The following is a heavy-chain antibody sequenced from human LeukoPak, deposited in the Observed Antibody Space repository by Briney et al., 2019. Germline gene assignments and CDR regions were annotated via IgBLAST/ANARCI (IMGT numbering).Heavy chain of an antibody. V-gene: IGHV4-59*01. CDR3: ARECRGGCIAAAATKYYFDY. CDR1: GGSISSYY. J-gene: IGHJ4*02. Sequence: SETLSLTCTVSGGSISSYYWSWIRQPPGKGLEWIGYIYYSGSTNYNPSLKSRVTISVDTSKNQFSLKLSSVTAADTAVYYCARECRGGCIAAAATKYYFDYWGQGTLVTVSS. CDR2: IYYSGST. D-gene: IGHD6-13*01.